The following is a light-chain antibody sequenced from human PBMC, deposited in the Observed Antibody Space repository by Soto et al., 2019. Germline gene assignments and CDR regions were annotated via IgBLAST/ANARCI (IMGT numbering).Light chain of an antibody. CDR1: QSVRSN. J-gene: IGKJ5*01. CDR3: QQYNNWPPT. Sequence: EIVMTQPPATLSVSLGERATFSCRASQSVRSNLAWYQQKPGQAPRLLIYDASTRAPGIPARFSGSGSGTELTLTISSLQSDDFAVYHCQQYNNWPPTFGHGTRLEIK. CDR2: DAS. V-gene: IGKV3-15*01.